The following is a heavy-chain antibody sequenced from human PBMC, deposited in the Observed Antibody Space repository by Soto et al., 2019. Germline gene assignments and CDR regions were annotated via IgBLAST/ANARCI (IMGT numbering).Heavy chain of an antibody. Sequence: MHSLYQYHRQRLEWTGWINAGNGNTKYSQKFQGRVTITRDTSASTAYMELSSLRSEDTAVYYCARIQLWLRFAAFDIWGQGTMVTVSS. CDR3: ARIQLWLRFAAFDI. V-gene: IGHV1-3*01. D-gene: IGHD5-18*01. CDR2: INAGNGNT. J-gene: IGHJ3*02.